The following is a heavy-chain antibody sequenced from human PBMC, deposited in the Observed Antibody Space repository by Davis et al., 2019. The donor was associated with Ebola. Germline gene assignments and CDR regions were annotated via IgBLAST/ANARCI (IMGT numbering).Heavy chain of an antibody. V-gene: IGHV1-2*02. J-gene: IGHJ6*02. CDR2: INPNSGGT. CDR3: ARPWYNWNDKGYYGMDV. D-gene: IGHD1-20*01. CDR1: GYTFTGYY. Sequence: ASVKVSCKASGYTFTGYYMHWVRQAPGQGLEWMGWINPNSGGTNYAQKFQGRVTMTRDTSISTAYMELSRLRSDDTAVYYCARPWYNWNDKGYYGMDVWGQGTTVTVSS.